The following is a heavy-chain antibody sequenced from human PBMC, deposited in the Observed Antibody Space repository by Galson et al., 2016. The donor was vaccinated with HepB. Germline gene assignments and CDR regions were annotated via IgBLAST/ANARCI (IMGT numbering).Heavy chain of an antibody. J-gene: IGHJ4*02. CDR3: ARMEKWPTAHADF. V-gene: IGHV4-34*01. D-gene: IGHD5-12*01. Sequence: ETLSLTCAVYAGSFTAHYWTWIRQHPGKGFEWIGDINHGGSTSYNPSLGSRVTISVDTSKNQLSLSLRSVTAADTAVYFCARMEKWPTAHADFWGQGTLVTVSS. CDR1: AGSFTAHY. CDR2: INHGGST.